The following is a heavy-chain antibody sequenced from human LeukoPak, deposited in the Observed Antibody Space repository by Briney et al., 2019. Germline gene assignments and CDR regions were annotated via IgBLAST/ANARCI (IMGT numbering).Heavy chain of an antibody. J-gene: IGHJ4*02. D-gene: IGHD6-13*01. CDR3: AHRRKYSSSWYYFDY. Sequence: SGPTLVKPTQTLTLTCTFSGFSLSTSGVGVGWIRQPPGKALEWLALIYWDDDKRYGPSLKSRLTITKDTSKNQVVLTMTNMDPVDTATYYCAHRRKYSSSWYYFDYWGQGTLVTVSS. V-gene: IGHV2-5*05. CDR2: IYWDDDK. CDR1: GFSLSTSGVG.